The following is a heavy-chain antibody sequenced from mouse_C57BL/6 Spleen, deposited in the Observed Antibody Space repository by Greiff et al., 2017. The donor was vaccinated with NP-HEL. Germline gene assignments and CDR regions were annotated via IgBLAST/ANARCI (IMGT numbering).Heavy chain of an antibody. V-gene: IGHV1-74*01. CDR3: AIVATRGYWYFDG. CDR1: GYTFTSYW. J-gene: IGHJ1*03. Sequence: QVQLQQPGAELVKPGASVKVSCKASGYTFTSYWMHWVKQRPGQGLEWIGRIHPSDSDTNYNQKFKGKATWTVDKSSSTASMQPSSLTSEDSAVYYCAIVATRGYWYFDGWGTGTTVTVSS. CDR2: IHPSDSDT. D-gene: IGHD1-1*01.